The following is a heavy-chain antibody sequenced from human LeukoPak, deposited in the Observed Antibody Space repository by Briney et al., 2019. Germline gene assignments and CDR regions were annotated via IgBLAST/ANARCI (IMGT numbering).Heavy chain of an antibody. D-gene: IGHD3-22*01. CDR1: GFTFSSYW. CDR3: AIVEDYYDSSGYYSH. CDR2: IKQDGSEK. Sequence: GGSLRLSCAASGFTFSSYWMSWVRQAPGKGLEWVANIKQDGSEKYYVDSVKGRFTISRDNAKNSLYLQMNSLRAEDTAVYYCAIVEDYYDSSGYYSHWGQGALVTVSS. V-gene: IGHV3-7*01. J-gene: IGHJ4*02.